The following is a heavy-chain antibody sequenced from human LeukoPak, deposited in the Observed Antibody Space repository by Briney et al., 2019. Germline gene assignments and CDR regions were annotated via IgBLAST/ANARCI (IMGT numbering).Heavy chain of an antibody. J-gene: IGHJ5*02. Sequence: SQTLSLTCTVSGGSISSGDYYWSWIRQPPGKGLEWIGYIYYSGSTYYNPSLKSRVTISVDTSKNQFSLKLSSVTAADTAVYYCARDRLPLYCSGGSCYDWFDPWGQRTLVTVSS. CDR3: ARDRLPLYCSGGSCYDWFDP. D-gene: IGHD2-15*01. CDR1: GGSISSGDYY. CDR2: IYYSGST. V-gene: IGHV4-30-4*01.